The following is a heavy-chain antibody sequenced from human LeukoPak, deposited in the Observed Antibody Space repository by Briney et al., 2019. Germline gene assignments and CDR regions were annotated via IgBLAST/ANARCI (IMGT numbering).Heavy chain of an antibody. J-gene: IGHJ4*02. CDR3: ASGSSYDSSGRGFDY. CDR2: INPNSGGT. Sequence: ASVKVSCKASRYTFSGYYMNWVRQAPGQGLEWMGWINPNSGGTNSAVKFQGRVTMTRDTSISTAYMELSRLRFDDTAVYYCASGSSYDSSGRGFDYWGQGTLVTVSS. CDR1: RYTFSGYY. V-gene: IGHV1-2*02. D-gene: IGHD3-22*01.